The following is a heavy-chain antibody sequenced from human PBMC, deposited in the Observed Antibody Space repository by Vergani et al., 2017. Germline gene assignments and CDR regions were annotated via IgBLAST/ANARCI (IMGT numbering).Heavy chain of an antibody. CDR3: ARGSPYCSSTSCYNPFDY. CDR2: IYYSGST. V-gene: IGHV4-39*07. CDR1: GCSLSSSSYY. Sequence: QLQLQESGPGLVKPSETLSLTCTVSGCSLSSSSYYWGWIRQPPGKGLEWIGSIYYSGSTYYNPSLKSRVTISVDTSKNQFSLKLSSVTAADTAVYYCARGSPYCSSTSCYNPFDYWGQGTLVTVSS. J-gene: IGHJ4*02. D-gene: IGHD2-2*02.